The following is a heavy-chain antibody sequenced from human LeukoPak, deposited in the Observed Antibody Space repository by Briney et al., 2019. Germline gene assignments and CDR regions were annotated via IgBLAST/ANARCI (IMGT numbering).Heavy chain of an antibody. CDR3: ATVGTTRFYSYYYYYMDV. Sequence: ASVKVSCKASGGTFSSYAISWVRQAPGQGLEWMGGIIPIFGTANYAQKFQGRVTITTDESTSTAYMELSSLRSEDTAVYYCATVGTTRFYSYYYYYMDVWGKGTTVTVSS. V-gene: IGHV1-69*05. CDR1: GGTFSSYA. CDR2: IIPIFGTA. D-gene: IGHD4-11*01. J-gene: IGHJ6*03.